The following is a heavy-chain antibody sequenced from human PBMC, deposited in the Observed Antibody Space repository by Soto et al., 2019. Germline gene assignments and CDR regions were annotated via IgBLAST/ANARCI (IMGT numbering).Heavy chain of an antibody. CDR2: INPATGAA. D-gene: IGHD3-3*01. CDR3: ARGGGVGVAGSAAFDM. Sequence: QLHLVQSGAVVKKPGASVTVSCSASGYPVTAYYMHWVRQAPGRGLEWMGGINPATGAAKYTQTSPGRVTLPRATSTSTVFMELSGLTSEDTAVFYCARGGGVGVAGSAAFDMWGQGTLVTVSS. CDR1: GYPVTAYY. J-gene: IGHJ3*02. V-gene: IGHV1-2*02.